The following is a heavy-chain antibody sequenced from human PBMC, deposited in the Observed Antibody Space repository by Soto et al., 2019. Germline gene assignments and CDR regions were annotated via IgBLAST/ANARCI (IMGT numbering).Heavy chain of an antibody. D-gene: IGHD6-25*01. V-gene: IGHV3-9*01. Sequence: EVQLVESGGGLVQPGRSLRLSCAASGFTFDDYAMHWVRQAPGKGLEWVSGISWNSGSRGYADSVKGRFTISRDNTKNALYLQMNSLRADDTVLYYCAKDKAAGGFYYYYGMDVWGQGTTVIVS. CDR2: ISWNSGSR. CDR1: GFTFDDYA. J-gene: IGHJ6*02. CDR3: AKDKAAGGFYYYYGMDV.